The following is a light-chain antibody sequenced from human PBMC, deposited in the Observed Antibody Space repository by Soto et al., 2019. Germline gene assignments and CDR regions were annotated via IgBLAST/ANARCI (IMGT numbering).Light chain of an antibody. J-gene: IGLJ3*02. CDR1: SSDIGGYNY. V-gene: IGLV2-14*01. CDR2: EVT. Sequence: QAVVTQPASVSGSPGQSITISCTGTSSDIGGYNYVSWYQQHPGKAPKLMISEVTNRPAGVSNRFSGSRSGSTASLTISGLQADDEADYYCFSFTSTNTWVFGGGTKVTVL. CDR3: FSFTSTNTWV.